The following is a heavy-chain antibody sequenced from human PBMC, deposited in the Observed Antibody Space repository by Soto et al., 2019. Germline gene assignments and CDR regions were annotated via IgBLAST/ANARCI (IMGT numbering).Heavy chain of an antibody. Sequence: SQTLSLTCAISGDSVSSNSAAWNWIRQSPSRGLEWLGRTYYRSKWYNDYAVSVKSRITINPDTSKNQFSLQLNSVTPEDTAVYYCARDQTGIAVAGNYYYYGMDVWGQGTTVTVSS. CDR3: ARDQTGIAVAGNYYYYGMDV. D-gene: IGHD6-19*01. CDR1: GDSVSSNSAA. J-gene: IGHJ6*02. CDR2: TYYRSKWYN. V-gene: IGHV6-1*01.